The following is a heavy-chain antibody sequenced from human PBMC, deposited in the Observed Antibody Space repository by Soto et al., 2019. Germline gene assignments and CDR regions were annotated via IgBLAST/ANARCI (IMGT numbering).Heavy chain of an antibody. CDR2: IGRRSDI. V-gene: IGHV3-21*01. D-gene: IGHD2-21*02. CDR1: GFTFSTYS. CDR3: AREETAWPLAYGLDV. Sequence: GGSLRLSCAASGFTFSTYSMHWVRQAPGKGLEWVSSIGRRSDIYYADSVKGRFTISRDNAKNSVSLQMNSLRDEDTAVYYCAREETAWPLAYGLDVWGQGTTVTVSS. J-gene: IGHJ6*02.